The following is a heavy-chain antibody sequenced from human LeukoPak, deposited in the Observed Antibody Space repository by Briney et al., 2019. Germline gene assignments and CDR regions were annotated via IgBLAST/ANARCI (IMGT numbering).Heavy chain of an antibody. Sequence: GGSLRLSCAASGSTFSSYGMSWVRQAPGKGLEWVSASGSGGSTYHADSVRGRFTISRDNSKNTLYLQMNSLRAEDAAVYFCAKAPVTSCRGAYCYPFDSWGQGTLVTVSS. CDR3: AKAPVTSCRGAYCYPFDS. V-gene: IGHV3-23*01. CDR2: SGSGGST. J-gene: IGHJ4*02. D-gene: IGHD2-21*01. CDR1: GSTFSSYG.